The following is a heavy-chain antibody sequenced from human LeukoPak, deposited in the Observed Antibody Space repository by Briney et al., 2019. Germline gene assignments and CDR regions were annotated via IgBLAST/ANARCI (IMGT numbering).Heavy chain of an antibody. J-gene: IGHJ5*02. V-gene: IGHV4-59*01. Sequence: SETLSLTCTVSGGSISSYYWSWIRQPPGKGLEWIGYIYYSGSTNYNPSLKSRVTISVDTSKNQFSLKLSSVTAADTAVYYCARVGGFLEWLESPSGWFDPWGQGTLVTVSS. CDR1: GGSISSYY. CDR3: ARVGGFLEWLESPSGWFDP. CDR2: IYYSGST. D-gene: IGHD3-3*01.